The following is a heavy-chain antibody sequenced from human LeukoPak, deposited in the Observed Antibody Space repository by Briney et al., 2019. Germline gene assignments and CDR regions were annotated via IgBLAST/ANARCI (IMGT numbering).Heavy chain of an antibody. CDR1: GFTITNYW. D-gene: IGHD5-12*01. J-gene: IGHJ5*02. CDR3: APQQAYSPYNWFDP. Sequence: QTGGSLRLSCVGSGFTITNYWMHWVRQAPGTGLVWVSRIHPDGSITTYADSVKGRFTISRDNAKNTLYLQMNSLRAEDTAVYYCAPQQAYSPYNWFDPWGQGTLVTVSS. CDR2: IHPDGSIT. V-gene: IGHV3-74*03.